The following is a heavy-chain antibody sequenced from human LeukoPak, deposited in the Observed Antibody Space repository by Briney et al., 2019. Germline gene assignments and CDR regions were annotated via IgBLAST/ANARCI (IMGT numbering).Heavy chain of an antibody. CDR2: ISGTGGSK. V-gene: IGHV3-23*01. Sequence: PGGSLRLSCAVSGLTLSNYGMSWVRQAPGKGLEWVAGISGTGGSKKYADSVKGRFTIARDNPKNTLYLQMNSLRAEDTAVYFCAKRGVVIRVILVGFHKEAYYFDSWGQGALVTVSS. D-gene: IGHD3-10*01. CDR3: AKRGVVIRVILVGFHKEAYYFDS. J-gene: IGHJ4*02. CDR1: GLTLSNYG.